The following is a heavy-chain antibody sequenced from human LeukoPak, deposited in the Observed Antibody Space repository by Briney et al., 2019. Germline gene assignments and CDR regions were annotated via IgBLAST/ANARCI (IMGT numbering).Heavy chain of an antibody. J-gene: IGHJ5*02. CDR1: GFTFSSYT. CDR2: ISFDGSNK. CDR3: AREELGSSLGFDP. V-gene: IGHV3-30-3*01. Sequence: GRSLRLSCAASGFTFSSYTIHWVRQPPGKGLEWVAVISFDGSNKYYADSVKGRFTISRDNSKNTLYLQMNSLRAEDTAVYYCAREELGSSLGFDPWGQGTLVTVSS. D-gene: IGHD3-16*01.